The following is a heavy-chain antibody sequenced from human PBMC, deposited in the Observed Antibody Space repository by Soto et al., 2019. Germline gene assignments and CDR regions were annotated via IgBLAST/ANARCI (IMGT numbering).Heavy chain of an antibody. V-gene: IGHV3-23*01. J-gene: IGHJ6*04. Sequence: GGSLRLSCAASGFTFSSYAMTWVRQAPGKGPEWVSGISSGGSATYHADSVRGRFTISRDNSKNTLYLQMNSLRAEDTAVYYCAKGAMRRFDTLDVWGKGNTVSVSS. CDR1: GFTFSSYA. D-gene: IGHD3-9*01. CDR2: ISSGGSAT. CDR3: AKGAMRRFDTLDV.